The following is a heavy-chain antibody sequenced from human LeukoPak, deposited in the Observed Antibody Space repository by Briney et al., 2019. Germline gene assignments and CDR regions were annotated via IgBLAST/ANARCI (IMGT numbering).Heavy chain of an antibody. CDR1: GFTFSSYA. CDR3: ARGDYYDSSGPDY. J-gene: IGHJ4*02. V-gene: IGHV3-30*04. D-gene: IGHD3-22*01. CDR2: ISYDGSNK. Sequence: GGSLRLSCAASGFTFSSYAMHWVRQAPGKGLEWVAVISYDGSNKYYADSVKGRFTISRDNSKNTLYLQMNSVGAEGTAVYYCARGDYYDSSGPDYWGQGTLVTVSS.